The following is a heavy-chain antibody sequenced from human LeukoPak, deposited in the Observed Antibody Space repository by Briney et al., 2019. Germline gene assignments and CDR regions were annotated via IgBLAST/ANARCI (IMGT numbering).Heavy chain of an antibody. CDR3: ARDHWGIVENGYDYFYYDMDV. J-gene: IGHJ6*02. D-gene: IGHD7-27*01. CDR1: GGSFSTSG. V-gene: IGHV1-69*05. Sequence: PVKVSCKASGGSFSTSGFSWVRQAPGQGLEWMGGVIPIYGTPSYAQKFQGRVTITTDESTSTAYMELSSLRSEDTAVYYCARDHWGIVENGYDYFYYDMDVWGQGTTVTVSS. CDR2: VIPIYGTP.